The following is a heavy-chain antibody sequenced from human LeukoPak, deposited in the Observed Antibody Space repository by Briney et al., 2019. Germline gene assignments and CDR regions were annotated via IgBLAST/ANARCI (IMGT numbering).Heavy chain of an antibody. V-gene: IGHV1-18*01. Sequence: ASVKVSCKASGYTFTTYGISWVRQAPGQGLEWMGWISAHNGNTNYAQKFQGRVTMTTDTSTSTAYMELRSLRSDDTAVYYCARGSTARYYYDSSGYYRGAVDYWGQGTLVTISS. J-gene: IGHJ4*02. CDR2: ISAHNGNT. CDR1: GYTFTTYG. CDR3: ARGSTARYYYDSSGYYRGAVDY. D-gene: IGHD3-22*01.